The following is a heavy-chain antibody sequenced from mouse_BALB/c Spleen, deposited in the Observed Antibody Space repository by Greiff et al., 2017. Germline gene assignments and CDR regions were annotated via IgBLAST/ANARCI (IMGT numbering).Heavy chain of an antibody. CDR1: GFSFTSYG. D-gene: IGHD2-3*01. Sequence: QVQLQQSGPGLVQPSQSLSITCTVSGFSFTSYGVHWVRQSPGKGLEWLGVIWSGGSTDYNAAFISRLSISKDNSKSQVFFKMNSLQANDTAIYYCATFYDGYFYAMDYWGQGTSVTVSA. V-gene: IGHV2-2*02. CDR3: ATFYDGYFYAMDY. J-gene: IGHJ4*01. CDR2: IWSGGST.